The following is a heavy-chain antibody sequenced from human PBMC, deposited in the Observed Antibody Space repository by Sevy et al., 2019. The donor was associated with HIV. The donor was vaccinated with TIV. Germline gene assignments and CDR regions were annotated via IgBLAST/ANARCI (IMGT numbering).Heavy chain of an antibody. D-gene: IGHD2-2*01. CDR2: KKRDGSGK. J-gene: IGHJ6*02. CDR3: ARDCSSASCLWGMDV. CDR1: GFTFSSYW. V-gene: IGHV3-7*03. Sequence: GGSLRLSCAASGFTFSSYWMSWVRQAPGKGLEWVANKKRDGSGKYYVDSVKGRFTISRENAKNSLYLKLNSLRAEDTAVYYWARDCSSASCLWGMDVWGQGTTVTVSS.